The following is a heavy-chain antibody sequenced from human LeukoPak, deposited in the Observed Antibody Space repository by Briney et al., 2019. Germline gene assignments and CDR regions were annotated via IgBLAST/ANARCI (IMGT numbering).Heavy chain of an antibody. CDR3: AELGITMIGGV. CDR1: GFIFSDYG. CDR2: IVPSGATS. Sequence: GGSLRLSCGASGFIFSDYGMNWVRQAPGKGLEWVSGIVPSGATSYYADSVEGRFTISRDNSKNTVSLQMNSLRAEDTAVYYCAELGITMIGGVWGKGTTVTISS. J-gene: IGHJ6*04. V-gene: IGHV3-23*01. D-gene: IGHD3-10*02.